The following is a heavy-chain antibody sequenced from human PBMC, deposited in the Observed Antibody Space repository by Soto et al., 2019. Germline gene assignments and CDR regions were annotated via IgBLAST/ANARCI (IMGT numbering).Heavy chain of an antibody. CDR1: GGSISSSSYY. Sequence: QLQLQESGPGLVKPSETLSLTCTVSGGSISSSSYYWGWIRQPPGKGLEWIGSIYYSGSTYYNPSLKSRVTISVDTSKKQFSLKLSSVTAADTAVYYCARHLSLIVTMIVVVTRDYDAFDIWGQGTMVTVSS. D-gene: IGHD3-22*01. V-gene: IGHV4-39*01. J-gene: IGHJ3*02. CDR3: ARHLSLIVTMIVVVTRDYDAFDI. CDR2: IYYSGST.